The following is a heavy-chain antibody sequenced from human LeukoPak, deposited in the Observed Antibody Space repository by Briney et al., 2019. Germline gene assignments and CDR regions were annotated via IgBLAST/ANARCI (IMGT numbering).Heavy chain of an antibody. CDR1: GFTVSSNY. V-gene: IGHV3-30*18. Sequence: QPGGSLRLSCAASGFTVSSNYMSWVRQAPGKGLEWVAVISYDGSNKYYADSVKGRFTISRDNSKNTLYLQMNSLRAEDTAVYYCAKADYYHDAFDIWGQGTMVTVSS. D-gene: IGHD1-26*01. CDR2: ISYDGSNK. J-gene: IGHJ3*02. CDR3: AKADYYHDAFDI.